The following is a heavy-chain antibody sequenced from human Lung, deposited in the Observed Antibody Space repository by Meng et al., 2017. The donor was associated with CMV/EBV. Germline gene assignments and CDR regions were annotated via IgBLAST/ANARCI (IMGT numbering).Heavy chain of an antibody. CDR3: ARFDMDVEGYYGIDV. CDR1: RGSISTYY. CDR2: ISNSGGT. V-gene: IGHV4-59*01. D-gene: IGHD2-15*01. Sequence: SETLSLTXTVSRGSISTYYWNWLRQSPGKGLEWIGYISNSGGTNYNPSLKSRVTISIDTSKNQISLKLSSVTAAATAVYYCARFDMDVEGYYGIDVWCQGTTVTISS. J-gene: IGHJ6*02.